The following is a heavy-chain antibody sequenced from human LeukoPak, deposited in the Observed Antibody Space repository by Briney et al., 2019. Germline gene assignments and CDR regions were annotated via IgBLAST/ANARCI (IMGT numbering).Heavy chain of an antibody. D-gene: IGHD5-12*01. J-gene: IGHJ4*02. CDR2: IYYSGST. CDR3: ATKFGPYGGYDLNY. Sequence: TSETLSLTCTVSGGSVGSGTFYWSWIRQPPGKGLEWIGDIYYSGSTNYNPSLKSRVTISVDMSTNQFSLKLISVTAADTAVYYCATKFGPYGGYDLNYWGQGTLVTVSS. V-gene: IGHV4-61*01. CDR1: GGSVGSGTFY.